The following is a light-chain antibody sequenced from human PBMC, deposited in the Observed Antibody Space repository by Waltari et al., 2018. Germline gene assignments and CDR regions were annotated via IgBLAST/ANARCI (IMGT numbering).Light chain of an antibody. V-gene: IGKV2-29*02. Sequence: DIVITQPPLSLSVSPGQPASISCTSSLSLLHSIGKTYLYWYLQSPGQYPHLLIYEVFSRFSGVPDRFSGRGSGKDFNLKSSRFEAEDVGVYCGRQGLSVPPTFGRGTTVEIK. CDR2: EVF. CDR1: LSLLHSIGKTY. CDR3: RQGLSVPPT. J-gene: IGKJ1*01.